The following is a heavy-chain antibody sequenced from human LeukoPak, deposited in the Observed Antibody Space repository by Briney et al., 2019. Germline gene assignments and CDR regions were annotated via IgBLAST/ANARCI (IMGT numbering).Heavy chain of an antibody. CDR2: INHSGST. J-gene: IGHJ6*03. CDR1: DGSFSDYY. CDR3: ARGHNWGFGYYYYYMDV. Sequence: SETLSLTCAVYDGSFSDYYWSWIRQPPGKGLEWIGEINHSGSTNYNPSLKSRVTISVDTSKNQFSLKLSSVTAADTAVYYCARGHNWGFGYYYYYMDVWGKGTTVTVSS. V-gene: IGHV4-34*01. D-gene: IGHD7-27*01.